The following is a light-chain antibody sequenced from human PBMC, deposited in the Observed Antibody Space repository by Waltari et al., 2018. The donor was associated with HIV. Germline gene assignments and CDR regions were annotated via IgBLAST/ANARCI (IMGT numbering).Light chain of an antibody. CDR2: ADS. V-gene: IGLV1-44*01. J-gene: IGLJ3*02. CDR3: STWDKTLSAWV. Sequence: QSALTQEASVSGTVGQEVTLSCAGNDNNIGSFAVGWYQRISPRPPTTVVFADSLSSVFRDPRSGSTSGTTASLTISGLQPEDEADYYCSTWDKTLSAWVFGGGTKLTVL. CDR1: DNNIGSFA.